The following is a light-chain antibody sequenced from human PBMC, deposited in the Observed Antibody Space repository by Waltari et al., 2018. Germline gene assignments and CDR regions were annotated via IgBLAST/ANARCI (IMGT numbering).Light chain of an antibody. CDR2: DKN. CDR1: SLRSYY. CDR3: HSRDASGVGGS. V-gene: IGLV3-19*01. Sequence: SSELTQDPAVSVAMGKTVRITCKGDSLRSYYASWYQQRPGQAPILVMYDKNNRPSGVPDRFSGSSSDNTASLTITGAQAEDEASYYCHSRDASGVGGSFGGGTKLTVL. J-gene: IGLJ2*01.